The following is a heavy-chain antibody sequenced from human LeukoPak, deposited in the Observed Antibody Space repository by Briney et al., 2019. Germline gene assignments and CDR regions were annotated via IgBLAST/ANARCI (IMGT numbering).Heavy chain of an antibody. CDR1: GFTFSIYA. CDR2: ISVSGGGT. Sequence: GGSLRLSCAASGFTFSIYAMTWVRQAPGKGLEWVSLISVSGGGTYYADSVKGRFTTSRDNSKNTLYLQMSSLRAEDTAVYYCAKDLFLDGTNSGSYYSGDYWGQGTLVTVSS. CDR3: AKDLFLDGTNSGSYYSGDY. D-gene: IGHD1-26*01. J-gene: IGHJ4*02. V-gene: IGHV3-23*01.